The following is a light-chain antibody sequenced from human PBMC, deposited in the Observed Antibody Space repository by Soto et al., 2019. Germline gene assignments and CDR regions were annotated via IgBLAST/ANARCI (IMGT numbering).Light chain of an antibody. J-gene: IGKJ5*01. CDR1: QSVSSN. V-gene: IGKV3-15*01. CDR3: KQYNTLPPIT. Sequence: EIVMTQSPATLSVSPGERATLSCRASQSVSSNLAWYQQKPGQAPRLLIFGASTRATGIPARFSGSGSGTEFTLTISSMQSEDFAVYYCKQYNTLPPITFGPGTRLDIK. CDR2: GAS.